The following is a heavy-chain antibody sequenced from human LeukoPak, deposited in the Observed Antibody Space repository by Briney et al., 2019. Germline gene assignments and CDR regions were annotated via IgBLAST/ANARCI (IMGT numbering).Heavy chain of an antibody. Sequence: GGSLRLSCTASGFPFNTYAMHWVRQAPGKGLEWVAVISYDGSNKYYADSVKGRFTISRDNSKNTLYLQMNSLRAEDTAVYYCARSMEYSSSWDPTQGPYYYYGMDVWGQGTTVTVSS. D-gene: IGHD6-13*01. J-gene: IGHJ6*02. CDR1: GFPFNTYA. CDR3: ARSMEYSSSWDPTQGPYYYYGMDV. V-gene: IGHV3-30-3*01. CDR2: ISYDGSNK.